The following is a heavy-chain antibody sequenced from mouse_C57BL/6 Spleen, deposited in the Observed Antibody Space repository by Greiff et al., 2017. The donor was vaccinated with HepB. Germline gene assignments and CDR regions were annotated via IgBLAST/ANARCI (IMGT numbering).Heavy chain of an antibody. CDR1: GFSFNTYA. D-gene: IGHD1-1*02. Sequence: EVQLQESGGGLVQPKGSLKLSCAASGFSFNTYAMNWVRQAPGKGLEWVARIRSKSNNYATYYADSVKDRFTISRDDSESMLYLQMNNLKTEDTAMYYCVKSGGNPYFDVWGTGTTVTVSS. CDR3: VKSGGNPYFDV. J-gene: IGHJ1*03. CDR2: IRSKSNNYAT. V-gene: IGHV10-1*01.